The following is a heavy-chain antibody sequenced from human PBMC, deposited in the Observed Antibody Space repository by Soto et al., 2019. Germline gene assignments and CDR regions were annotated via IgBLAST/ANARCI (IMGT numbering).Heavy chain of an antibody. V-gene: IGHV1-18*01. CDR2: INTYNGNT. D-gene: IGHD3-16*01. Sequence: GTSVKVSCKTSGYTFTSYGIGWARQAPGQGLEWMGWINTYNGNTNYAQNLQGRVTLTTDTSTSTAYMELRSLRSNDTAIYYCAMVDVYVTPSPQDVWGQGTTVTVS. CDR3: AMVDVYVTPSPQDV. CDR1: GYTFTSYG. J-gene: IGHJ6*02.